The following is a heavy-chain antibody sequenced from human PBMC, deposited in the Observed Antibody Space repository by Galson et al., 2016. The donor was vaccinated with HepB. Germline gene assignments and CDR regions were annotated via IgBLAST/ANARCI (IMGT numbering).Heavy chain of an antibody. Sequence: SLRLSCAASRLTFDDYAMHWVRQAPGKGLEWVSGINGKSDYTAYADSVKGRFTISRDNAKKSLYLQMNSLRAEDTALYYCAKGGGVVVDGFDIWGQGTMVTVST. V-gene: IGHV3-9*01. J-gene: IGHJ3*02. CDR3: AKGGGVVVDGFDI. CDR1: RLTFDDYA. CDR2: INGKSDYT. D-gene: IGHD1-26*01.